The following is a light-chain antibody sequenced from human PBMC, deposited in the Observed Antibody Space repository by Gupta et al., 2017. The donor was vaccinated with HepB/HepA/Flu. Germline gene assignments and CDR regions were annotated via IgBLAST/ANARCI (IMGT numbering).Light chain of an antibody. CDR2: GAS. Sequence: EIVMTQSPTTLSVSPGERVTLSCRASQSVSNNLAWYQQRPGQAPRLLIYGASARATGIPDRFSGSGAGTQFTLTSSALLSEDSAGYYCQQDNNWWTFGQGTKVEIK. CDR1: QSVSNN. CDR3: QQDNNWWT. J-gene: IGKJ1*01. V-gene: IGKV3-15*01.